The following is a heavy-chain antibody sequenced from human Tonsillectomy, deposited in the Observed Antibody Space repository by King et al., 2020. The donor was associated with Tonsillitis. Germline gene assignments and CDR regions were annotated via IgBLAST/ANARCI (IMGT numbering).Heavy chain of an antibody. V-gene: IGHV3-23*04. J-gene: IGHJ2*01. D-gene: IGHD6-13*01. Sequence: VQLVESGGGLVQPGGSLRLSCEGSGFTFSDYAMSWVRQGPGKGLEWVASINDSGCNKYNADSVKGRFTISRDNTKNTLYLQMDSLRDEDTAVYYCAKGPIASAPHWYFDLWGRGTLVTVSS. CDR1: GFTFSDYA. CDR3: AKGPIASAPHWYFDL. CDR2: INDSGCNK.